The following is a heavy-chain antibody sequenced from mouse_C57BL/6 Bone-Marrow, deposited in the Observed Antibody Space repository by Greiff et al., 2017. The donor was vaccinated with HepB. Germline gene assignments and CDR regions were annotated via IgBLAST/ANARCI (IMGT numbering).Heavy chain of an antibody. D-gene: IGHD2-10*02. CDR2: IHPSDSDT. J-gene: IGHJ1*03. V-gene: IGHV1-74*01. CDR3: GRVWRGYFDV. CDR1: GYTLTSYW. Sequence: VKLQQPGAELVKPGASVKVSCKASGYTLTSYWMHWVKQRPGQGLEWIGRIHPSDSDTNYNQKFKGKATLTIDKSSSTAYRHISSLASEESAVYYCGRVWRGYFDVWGTGTTVTVSS.